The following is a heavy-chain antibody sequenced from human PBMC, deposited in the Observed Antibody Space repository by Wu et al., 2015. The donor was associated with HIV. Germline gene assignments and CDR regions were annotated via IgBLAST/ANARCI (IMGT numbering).Heavy chain of an antibody. CDR3: ARDRLRRGSIFGVGFPMNP. CDR2: ISPYSGNT. J-gene: IGHJ5*02. CDR1: GYTFMNYG. D-gene: IGHD3-3*01. Sequence: QVQLVQSGGEVKKPGASVKVSCKTSGYTFMNYGISWVRQAPGKGPEWMGWISPYSGNTDYSQKFQRRVSMTTDTSTNTAYLDLTSLMSDDTAVYYCARDRLRRGSIFGVGFPMNPWGQGTLVTVSS. V-gene: IGHV1-18*01.